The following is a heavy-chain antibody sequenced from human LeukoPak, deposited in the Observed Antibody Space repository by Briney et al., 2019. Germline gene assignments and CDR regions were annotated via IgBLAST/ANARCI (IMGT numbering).Heavy chain of an antibody. CDR3: ARRLITGTTYPLDS. CDR2: IYYSGST. CDR1: GGSISSGDYY. D-gene: IGHD1-7*01. Sequence: PSQTLSLTCTVSGGSISSGDYYWSWIRQPPGKGLEWIGYIYYSGSTYYNPSLKSRVTISVDTSKNQFSLKLSSVTAADTAVYYCARRLITGTTYPLDSWGQGTLVTVSS. J-gene: IGHJ4*02. V-gene: IGHV4-30-4*01.